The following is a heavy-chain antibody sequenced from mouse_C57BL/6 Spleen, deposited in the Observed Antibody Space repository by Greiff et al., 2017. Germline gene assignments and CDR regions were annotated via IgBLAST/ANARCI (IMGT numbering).Heavy chain of an antibody. J-gene: IGHJ2*01. D-gene: IGHD3-2*02. CDR3: ARGAAQADYFDY. Sequence: VHLVESGPELVKPGASVKISCKASGYAFSSSWMNWVKQRPGKGLEWIGRIYPGDGDTNYNGKFKGKATLTADQSSSTAYMQLSSLTSEDSAVYFCARGAAQADYFDYWGQGTTLTVSS. V-gene: IGHV1-82*01. CDR1: GYAFSSSW. CDR2: IYPGDGDT.